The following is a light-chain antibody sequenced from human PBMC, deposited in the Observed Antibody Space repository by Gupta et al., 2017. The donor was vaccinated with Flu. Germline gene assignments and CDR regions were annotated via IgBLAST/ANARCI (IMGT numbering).Light chain of an antibody. Sequence: SLGEWATIGCKASQFIGKRSNNRSFVAWYQQKPEQPPKLLIYCASTRGSGVPDRFSGSGSGTDFTLTISSLQAEDVAVYYCHQDYATRLTFGGGTTVEIK. CDR1: QFIGKRSNNRSF. V-gene: IGKV4-1*01. J-gene: IGKJ4*01. CDR3: HQDYATRLT. CDR2: CAS.